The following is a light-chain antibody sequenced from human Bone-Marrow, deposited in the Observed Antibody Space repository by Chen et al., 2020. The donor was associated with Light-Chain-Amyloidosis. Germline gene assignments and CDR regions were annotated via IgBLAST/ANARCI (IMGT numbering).Light chain of an antibody. J-gene: IGLJ1*01. V-gene: IGLV2-14*01. Sequence: LTQPASVYGSPGPTITIPCTGTSSGGGGDNHVSWYQQHPDNAPKLMIYEVINRPSWVPGRFSGSTSDNTASLTISGLQTEDEADYFCGSYTITDTLVFGSGTRVTVL. CDR1: SSGGGGDNH. CDR2: EVI. CDR3: GSYTITDTLV.